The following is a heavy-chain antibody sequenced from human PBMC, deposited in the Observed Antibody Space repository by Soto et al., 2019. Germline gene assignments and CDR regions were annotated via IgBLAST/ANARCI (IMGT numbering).Heavy chain of an antibody. CDR2: VSNRGDIT. D-gene: IGHD3-10*01. J-gene: IGHJ6*02. CDR3: ARGDRGGSGSPASYYYSGLDV. CDR1: GLNFSDYA. V-gene: IGHV3-23*01. Sequence: EVQLLESGGDLVQPGGSLRLSCAASGLNFSDYAMTWVRQAPGKGLEWVSSVSNRGDITYYADSVKGRFTISRDNSKNTLFMHINSLRPEDTALYYCARGDRGGSGSPASYYYSGLDVWGQGTTVTVSS.